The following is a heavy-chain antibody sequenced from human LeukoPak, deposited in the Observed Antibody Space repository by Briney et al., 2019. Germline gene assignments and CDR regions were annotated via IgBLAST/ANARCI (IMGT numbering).Heavy chain of an antibody. Sequence: ASVTVSCKASGYTFSNYHIGWVRQAPGQGLEWMGWISAYNGNTKYAQNLQGRVTMTTDTSTSTAYMELRSLRPDDTAVYYCARVRSSSSPDYYYCGLDVWGQGTTVTVSS. J-gene: IGHJ6*02. D-gene: IGHD6-6*01. CDR2: ISAYNGNT. CDR3: ARVRSSSSPDYYYCGLDV. V-gene: IGHV1-18*01. CDR1: GYTFSNYH.